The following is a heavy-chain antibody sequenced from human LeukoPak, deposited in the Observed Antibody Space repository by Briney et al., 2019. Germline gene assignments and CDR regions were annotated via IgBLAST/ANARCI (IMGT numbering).Heavy chain of an antibody. CDR2: IYYSGST. J-gene: IGHJ4*02. CDR3: ARQNCGGDCQLVDY. Sequence: SETLSLTCTVSGGSTSSSSYYWGWIRQPPGKGLEWIGSIYYSGSTYYNPSLKSRVTISVDTSKNQFSLKLSSVTAADTAVYYCARQNCGGDCQLVDYWGQGTLVTVSS. D-gene: IGHD2-21*02. CDR1: GGSTSSSSYY. V-gene: IGHV4-39*01.